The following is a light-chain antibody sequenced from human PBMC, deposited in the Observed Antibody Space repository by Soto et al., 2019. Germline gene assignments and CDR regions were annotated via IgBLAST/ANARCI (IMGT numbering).Light chain of an antibody. J-gene: IGKJ1*01. CDR2: DVS. CDR1: ESVTNY. CDR3: QQRSDWPWT. Sequence: IVLPQSPATLSFSPGERGTLSCRASESVTNYLAWDQQKPGQAPRLLVYDVSNRATGIPARFSGGGSGTDFTLTISNLEPEDFAVYYCQQRSDWPWTFGQGTKVDI. V-gene: IGKV3-11*01.